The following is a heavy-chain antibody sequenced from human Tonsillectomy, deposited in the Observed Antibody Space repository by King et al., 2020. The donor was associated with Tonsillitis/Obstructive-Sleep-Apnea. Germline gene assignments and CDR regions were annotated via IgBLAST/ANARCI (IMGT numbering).Heavy chain of an antibody. D-gene: IGHD6-13*01. J-gene: IGHJ4*02. CDR3: ARVSSWPINCLFDY. CDR2: IYYSGNT. V-gene: IGHV4-59*01. Sequence: PLQESGPGLVKPSETLSLTCTVSGGSISSYSWSWLRPPPGKGLEWIGYIYYSGNTKYNPSLKSRVTTSVDTSKNQFSLKLSSVTAADTAVYYCARVSSWPINCLFDYWGQGTLVTVSS. CDR1: GGSISSYS.